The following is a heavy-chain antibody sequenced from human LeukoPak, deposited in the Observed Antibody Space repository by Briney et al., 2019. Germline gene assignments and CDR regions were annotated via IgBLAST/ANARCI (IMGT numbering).Heavy chain of an antibody. V-gene: IGHV3-15*01. Sequence: GGPLRLSCAASGFTFSNAWMSWVRQAPGKGLEWVGRIKSKTDGGTTDYAAPVKGRFTISRDDSKNTLYLQMNSLKTEDTAVYYCTTDSGFSSSADDWGQGTLVTVSS. D-gene: IGHD6-13*01. CDR1: GFTFSNAW. CDR3: TTDSGFSSSADD. CDR2: IKSKTDGGTT. J-gene: IGHJ4*02.